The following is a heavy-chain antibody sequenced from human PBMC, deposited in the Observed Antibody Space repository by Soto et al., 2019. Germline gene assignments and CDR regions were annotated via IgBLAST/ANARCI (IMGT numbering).Heavy chain of an antibody. D-gene: IGHD2-15*01. CDR2: IMPIFAAP. J-gene: IGHJ4*02. CDR3: ATGARYCSGGSCYPDD. V-gene: IGHV1-69*06. CDR1: GGTISTNV. Sequence: QVQLMQSGAEVKKPGSSVKVSCKASGGTISTNVISWVRQAPGQGLEWMGEIMPIFAAPNNAQKFQGRLTITADTSTTTVYMELSSLTSEDTAVYFCATGARYCSGGSCYPDDWGQGTLVIGSS.